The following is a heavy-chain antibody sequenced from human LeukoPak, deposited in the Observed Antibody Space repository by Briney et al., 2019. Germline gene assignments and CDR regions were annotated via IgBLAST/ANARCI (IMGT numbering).Heavy chain of an antibody. D-gene: IGHD3-9*01. V-gene: IGHV1-18*01. CDR2: ISAYNGNT. Sequence: ASVKVSCKASGYTFTSYGISWVRQAPGQGLEWMGWISAYNGNTNYAQKLQGRVTMTTDTSTSTAYMELRSLRSDDTAVYYCARRNPYYDILTGYYTPDYWGQGTLVTVSS. CDR3: ARRNPYYDILTGYYTPDY. J-gene: IGHJ4*02. CDR1: GYTFTSYG.